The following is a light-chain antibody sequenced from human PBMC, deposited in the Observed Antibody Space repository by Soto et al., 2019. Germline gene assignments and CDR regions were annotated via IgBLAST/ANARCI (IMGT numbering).Light chain of an antibody. CDR3: QRYGGPSWT. J-gene: IGKJ1*01. CDR2: GAS. CDR1: QSVTSNY. Sequence: EIVLTQSPGTLSLSPGERATLSCRASQSVTSNYLAWYQQKPGQAPRLLIFGASSRATGIPDKFSGSGPGTDFTLTISRLEPDDFAVYYCQRYGGPSWTFGQGTRVEIK. V-gene: IGKV3-20*01.